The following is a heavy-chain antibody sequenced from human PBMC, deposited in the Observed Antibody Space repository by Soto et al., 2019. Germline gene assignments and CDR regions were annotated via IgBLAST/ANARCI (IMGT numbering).Heavy chain of an antibody. CDR1: GFTFSSYG. Sequence: GGSLRLSCAASGFTFSSYGMHWVRQAPGKGLEWVAVISYDGSNKYYADSVKGRFTISRDNSKNTLYLQMNSLRAEDTAVYYCAKDGEWLVLAYFDYWGQGTLVTVSS. D-gene: IGHD6-19*01. J-gene: IGHJ4*02. CDR3: AKDGEWLVLAYFDY. CDR2: ISYDGSNK. V-gene: IGHV3-30*18.